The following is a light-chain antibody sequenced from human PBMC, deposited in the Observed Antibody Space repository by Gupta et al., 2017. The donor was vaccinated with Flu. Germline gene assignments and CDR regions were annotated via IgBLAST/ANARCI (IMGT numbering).Light chain of an antibody. CDR2: KAS. Sequence: DIQMTQSPSTLSASVGDRVTITCRASQSISSWLAWYQQKPGKAPKLLIYKASSLESGVPAKFSGSGSGTEFTLTISSLQPDDFATYYCKQDNSYPWTCGQGTKVEIK. J-gene: IGKJ1*01. CDR3: KQDNSYPWT. V-gene: IGKV1-5*03. CDR1: QSISSW.